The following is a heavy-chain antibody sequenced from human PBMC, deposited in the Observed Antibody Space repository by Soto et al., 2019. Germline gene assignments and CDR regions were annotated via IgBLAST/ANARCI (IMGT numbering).Heavy chain of an antibody. J-gene: IGHJ4*02. D-gene: IGHD4-17*01. V-gene: IGHV1-69*13. CDR3: ARVLDYGDFNWPVGY. CDR1: GGTFSSYA. Sequence: SVKVSCKASGGTFSSYAISWVRQAPGQGLEWMGGIIPIFGTANYAQKFQGRVTITADESTSTAYMELSSLRSEDTAVYYCARVLDYGDFNWPVGYWGQGTLVTVSS. CDR2: IIPIFGTA.